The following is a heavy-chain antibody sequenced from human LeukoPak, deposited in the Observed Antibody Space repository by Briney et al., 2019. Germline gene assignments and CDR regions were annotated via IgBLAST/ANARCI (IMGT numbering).Heavy chain of an antibody. CDR3: AKAGIAAAAFDY. D-gene: IGHD6-13*01. J-gene: IGHJ4*02. Sequence: PGRSLRLSCAASGFTFDDYAMHWVRQAPGKGLEWVSGISWNSGSIGYADSVKGRFTISRDNAKYSLYLQMNSLRAEDTALYYCAKAGIAAAAFDYWGQGTLVTVSS. CDR1: GFTFDDYA. V-gene: IGHV3-9*01. CDR2: ISWNSGSI.